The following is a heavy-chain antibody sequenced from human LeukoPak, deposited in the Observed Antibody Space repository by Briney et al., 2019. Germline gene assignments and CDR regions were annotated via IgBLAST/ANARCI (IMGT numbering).Heavy chain of an antibody. CDR1: GFTFDDYA. V-gene: IGHV3-9*01. Sequence: GGSLRLSCAASGFTFDDYAMHWVRQAPGKGLEWVSGISWNSGSIGYADSVKGRFAISRDNAKNSLYLQMNSLRAEDTALYYCAKDPYYYDSSGYLDYWGQGTLVTVSS. D-gene: IGHD3-22*01. J-gene: IGHJ4*02. CDR3: AKDPYYYDSSGYLDY. CDR2: ISWNSGSI.